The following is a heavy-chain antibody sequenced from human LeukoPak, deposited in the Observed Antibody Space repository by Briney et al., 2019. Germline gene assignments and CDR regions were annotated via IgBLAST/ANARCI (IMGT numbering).Heavy chain of an antibody. CDR3: AAAVSWDIVVVVAATGDY. D-gene: IGHD2-15*01. Sequence: GASVKVSCKASGGTFSSYAISWVRQAPGQGLEWMGGIIPIFGTANYAQKFQGRVTITADESTSTAYMELSSLRSEDTAVYYCAAAVSWDIVVVVAATGDYWGQGTPVTVSS. V-gene: IGHV1-69*13. CDR2: IIPIFGTA. CDR1: GGTFSSYA. J-gene: IGHJ4*02.